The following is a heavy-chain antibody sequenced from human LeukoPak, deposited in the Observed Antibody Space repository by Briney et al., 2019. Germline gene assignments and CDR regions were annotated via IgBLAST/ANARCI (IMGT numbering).Heavy chain of an antibody. CDR2: ISGSGGST. V-gene: IGHV3-23*01. CDR1: GFTFSSYA. D-gene: IGHD1-26*01. J-gene: IGHJ4*02. CDR3: AKARRSWGLYYFDY. Sequence: GGSLRLSCAASGFTFSSYAMSWVRQAPGKGLEWVSAISGSGGSTYYADSVKGLFTISRDNSKNTLYLQMNSLRAEDTAVYYCAKARRSWGLYYFDYWGQGTLVTVSS.